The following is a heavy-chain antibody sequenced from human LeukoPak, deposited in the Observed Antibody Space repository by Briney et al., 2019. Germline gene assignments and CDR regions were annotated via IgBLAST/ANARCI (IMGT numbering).Heavy chain of an antibody. Sequence: GGSLRLSCAVSGITFSSYAMSWVRQAPGKGLEWVSFIQYDGNNKYYTDSVKGRFTISRDDSKNTLYLQMSSLRAEDAAVYYCAKDGVIAGDRWGQGTLVTVSS. CDR1: GITFSSYA. CDR3: AKDGVIAGDR. J-gene: IGHJ4*02. D-gene: IGHD3-16*02. CDR2: IQYDGNNK. V-gene: IGHV3-30*02.